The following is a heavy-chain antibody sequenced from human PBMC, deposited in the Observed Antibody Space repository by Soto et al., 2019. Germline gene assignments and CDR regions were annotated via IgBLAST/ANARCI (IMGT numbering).Heavy chain of an antibody. CDR3: ARDLYGDYYYYGMDV. D-gene: IGHD4-17*01. CDR2: IYYSGST. CDR1: GGSISSSSYY. J-gene: IGHJ6*02. V-gene: IGHV4-39*07. Sequence: SETLSLTCTVSGGSISSSSYYWGWIRQPPGKGLEWIGSIYYSGSTYYNPSLKSRVTISVDTSKNQFSLKLSSVTAADTAVYYCARDLYGDYYYYGMDVWGQGTTVTVSS.